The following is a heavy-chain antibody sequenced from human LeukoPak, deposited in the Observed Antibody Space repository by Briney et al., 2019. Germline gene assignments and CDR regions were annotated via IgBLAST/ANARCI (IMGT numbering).Heavy chain of an antibody. Sequence: GASVKVSCKASGGTFSSYAISWVRQAPGRGLEWMGGIIPIFGTANYAQKFQGRVTITADKSTSTAYMELSSLRSEDTAVYYCATSRDGYNYRSMDVWGKGTTVTVSS. CDR1: GGTFSSYA. D-gene: IGHD5-24*01. CDR3: ATSRDGYNYRSMDV. J-gene: IGHJ6*03. V-gene: IGHV1-69*06. CDR2: IIPIFGTA.